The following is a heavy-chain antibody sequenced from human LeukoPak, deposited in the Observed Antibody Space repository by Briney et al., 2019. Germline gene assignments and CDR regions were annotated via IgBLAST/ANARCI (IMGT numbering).Heavy chain of an antibody. V-gene: IGHV4-61*02. Sequence: PSETLSLTCTVSGGSISSGSYYWSWIRQPAGKGLEWIGRIYTSGSINYNPSLKSRVTISVDTSKNQFSLKLSSVTAADTAVYYCARHGAYSSSWFFAYWGQGTLVTVSS. J-gene: IGHJ4*02. D-gene: IGHD6-13*01. CDR2: IYTSGSI. CDR3: ARHGAYSSSWFFAY. CDR1: GGSISSGSYY.